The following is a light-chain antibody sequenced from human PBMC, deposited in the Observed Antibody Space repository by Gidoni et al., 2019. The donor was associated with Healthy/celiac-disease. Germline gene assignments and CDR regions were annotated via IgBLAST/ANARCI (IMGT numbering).Light chain of an antibody. J-gene: IGKJ3*01. CDR1: QSVSSSY. Sequence: EIVLTQSPGTLSLSPGERATLSCRASQSVSSSYLAWYQQKPGQAPRLLIYGASSRVTGIPDRFSGSGSGTDFTLTISRLEPEDFAVYYCQQYGSPGAFGPGTKVDIK. CDR2: GAS. V-gene: IGKV3-20*01. CDR3: QQYGSPGA.